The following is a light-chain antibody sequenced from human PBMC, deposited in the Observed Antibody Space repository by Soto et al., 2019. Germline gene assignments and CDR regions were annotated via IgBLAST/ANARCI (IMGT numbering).Light chain of an antibody. CDR2: AAS. Sequence: DIQMTQSPSSLSASVGDRVTITCRASQSIGNSLNWYQQRSGKAPRLLIYAASSLQSGVPSRFSGGGSGTHFTLTISSLQPEDLATYYCQQSYRTPPFSFGPGTKVDFK. CDR3: QQSYRTPPFS. CDR1: QSIGNS. J-gene: IGKJ3*01. V-gene: IGKV1-39*01.